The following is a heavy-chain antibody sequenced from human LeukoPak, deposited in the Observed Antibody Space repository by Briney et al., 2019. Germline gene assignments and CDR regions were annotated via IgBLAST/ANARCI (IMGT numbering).Heavy chain of an antibody. J-gene: IGHJ5*02. CDR3: ARVPPSNMATVNWFDP. CDR2: IYYSGST. D-gene: IGHD4-4*01. V-gene: IGHV4-59*01. CDR1: GGSISSYY. Sequence: SETLSLTCTVSGGSISSYYWSWIRQPPGKGLEWIGYIYYSGSTNYNPSLKSRVTISVDTSKNQFSLKLSSVTAADTAVYYCARVPPSNMATVNWFDPWGQGTLVTVSS.